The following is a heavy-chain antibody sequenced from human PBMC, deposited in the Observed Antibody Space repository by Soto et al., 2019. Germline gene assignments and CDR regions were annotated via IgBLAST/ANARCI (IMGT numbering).Heavy chain of an antibody. D-gene: IGHD3-22*01. Sequence: GGSLRLSCAASGFTFSSYAMSWVRQAPGKGLEWVSAISGSGGSTYYADSVKGRFTISRDNSKNTLYLQMNSLRAKDTAVYYCAKDSSGYYPLQLDYWGQGTLVTVSS. CDR2: ISGSGGST. CDR3: AKDSSGYYPLQLDY. J-gene: IGHJ4*02. CDR1: GFTFSSYA. V-gene: IGHV3-23*01.